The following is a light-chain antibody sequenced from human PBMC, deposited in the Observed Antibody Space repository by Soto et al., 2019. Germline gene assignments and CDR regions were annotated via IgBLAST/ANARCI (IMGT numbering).Light chain of an antibody. CDR1: SSDVGAYNR. CDR2: GVS. Sequence: QSALTQPASVSGSPGQSITISCTGSSSDVGAYNRVSWYQQHPGKAPKLIIYGVSNRPSGISDRFSGPKSGSTASLTISALQPEDEADYYCNSYTTTATYVFGTGTKVTVL. CDR3: NSYTTTATYV. V-gene: IGLV2-14*03. J-gene: IGLJ1*01.